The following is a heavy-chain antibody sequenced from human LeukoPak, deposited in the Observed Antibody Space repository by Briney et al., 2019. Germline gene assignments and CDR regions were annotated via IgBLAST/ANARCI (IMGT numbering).Heavy chain of an antibody. V-gene: IGHV3-7*01. CDR1: GFTFSSYW. CDR2: INQDGSEK. Sequence: GGSLRLSCPASGFTFSSYWMSWVRQAPGKGLEWVANINQDGSEKYYVDSVKGRFTISRDNAKNSLHLQMNSLRAEDTAVYYCARRAPVTPPREYYGMDAWGQGITVTVSS. J-gene: IGHJ6*02. CDR3: ARRAPVTPPREYYGMDA. D-gene: IGHD4-17*01.